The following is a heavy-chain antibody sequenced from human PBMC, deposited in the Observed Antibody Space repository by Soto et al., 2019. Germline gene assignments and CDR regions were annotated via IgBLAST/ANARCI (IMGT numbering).Heavy chain of an antibody. CDR3: ARDLPHGRVGATHYFDY. CDR2: IIPIFGTA. V-gene: IGHV1-69*01. CDR1: GGTFSSYA. D-gene: IGHD1-26*01. Sequence: QVQLVQSGAEVKKPGSSVKVSCKASGGTFSSYAISWVRQAPGQGLEWMGGIIPIFGTANHAQKFQGRVTITADESTSTAYMELSSLRSEDTAVYYCARDLPHGRVGATHYFDYWGQGTLVTVSS. J-gene: IGHJ4*02.